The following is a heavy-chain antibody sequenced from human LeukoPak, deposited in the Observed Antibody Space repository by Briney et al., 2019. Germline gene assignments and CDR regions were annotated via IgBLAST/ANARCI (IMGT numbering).Heavy chain of an antibody. CDR1: GYTFTSYY. Sequence: ASVKVSCKASGYTFTSYYMHWVRQAPGQGLEWMGIINPSGGSTGYAQKFQGRVTMTRDTSTSTVYMELSSLRSEDTAVYYCARGDWIAAANYYYGMDVWGQGTTVTVSS. CDR3: ARGDWIAAANYYYGMDV. J-gene: IGHJ6*02. D-gene: IGHD6-13*01. CDR2: INPSGGST. V-gene: IGHV1-46*01.